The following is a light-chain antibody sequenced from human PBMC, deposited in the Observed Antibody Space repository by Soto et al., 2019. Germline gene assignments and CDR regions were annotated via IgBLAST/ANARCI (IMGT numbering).Light chain of an antibody. CDR2: DAS. V-gene: IGKV1-5*01. CDR3: QQYNSYLYT. J-gene: IGKJ2*01. CDR1: QSISSW. Sequence: DIQMTQSSSTLSASVGDRVTITCRASQSISSWLAWYQQKPGKAPKLLIYDASSLESGVPSRFSGSGSGTEFTLTISSLQPDDFATYYCQQYNSYLYTFGQGTKLEI.